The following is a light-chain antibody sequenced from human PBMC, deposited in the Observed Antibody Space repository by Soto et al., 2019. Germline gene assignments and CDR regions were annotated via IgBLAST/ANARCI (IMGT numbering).Light chain of an antibody. CDR3: QQRSNWPQVVT. J-gene: IGKJ3*01. CDR1: QSVSSY. CDR2: DAS. Sequence: EIVLTQSPATLSLSPGERATLSCRASQSVSSYLAWYQQKPGQAPRLLIYDASNRATGIPARFSGSGSGTDFTLTISSLEPEDFAVYYCQQRSNWPQVVTFCPGTKVDIK. V-gene: IGKV3-11*01.